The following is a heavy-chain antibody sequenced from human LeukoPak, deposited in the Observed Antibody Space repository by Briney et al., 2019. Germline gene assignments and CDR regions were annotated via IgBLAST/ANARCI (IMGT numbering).Heavy chain of an antibody. CDR3: ARQGVRGVIITRRNYYYMDV. CDR1: GGSFSGYY. D-gene: IGHD3-10*01. CDR2: INHSGST. J-gene: IGHJ6*03. Sequence: SETLSLTCAVYGGSFSGYYWSWIRQPPGKGLEWIGEINHSGSTNYNPSLKSRVTISVDTSKNQFSLKLSSVTAADTAVYYCARQGVRGVIITRRNYYYMDVWGKGTTVTISS. V-gene: IGHV4-34*01.